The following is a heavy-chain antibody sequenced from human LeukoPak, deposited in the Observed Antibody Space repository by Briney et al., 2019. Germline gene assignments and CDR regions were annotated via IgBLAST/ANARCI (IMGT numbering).Heavy chain of an antibody. V-gene: IGHV4-61*02. CDR1: GGSISSGSYY. Sequence: PSQTLSLTCTVSGGSISSGSYYWSWIRQPAGKGLEWIGRIYTSGSTNYNPSLKSRVTISVDTSKNQFSLKLSSVTAADTAVYYCAREGGAVAAAGGNDYWGQGTLVTVSS. D-gene: IGHD6-13*01. CDR3: AREGGAVAAAGGNDY. J-gene: IGHJ4*02. CDR2: IYTSGST.